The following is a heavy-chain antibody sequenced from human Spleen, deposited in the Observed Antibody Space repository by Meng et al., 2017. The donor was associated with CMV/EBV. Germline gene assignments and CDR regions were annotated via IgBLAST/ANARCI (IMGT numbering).Heavy chain of an antibody. D-gene: IGHD3-22*01. V-gene: IGHV4-61*01. CDR2: IYYSGST. J-gene: IGHJ4*02. CDR3: ARVYYDTSGYGHFDY. CDR1: GGSVSRGSYY. Sequence: GGSVSRGSYYWSWIRQPPGKGLEWIGYIYYSGSTSYNPSLKTRVTISVDTSKNQFSLKLSSVTAADTAVYYCARVYYDTSGYGHFDYWGQGTLVTVSS.